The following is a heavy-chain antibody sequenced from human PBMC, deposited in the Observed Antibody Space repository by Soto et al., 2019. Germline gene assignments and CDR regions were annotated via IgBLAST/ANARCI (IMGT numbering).Heavy chain of an antibody. CDR2: IKEDGSAK. Sequence: EVQLVESGGGLVQPGGSLTLSCAASGFTFSRNWMSWVRQAPGKGLEWVANIKEDGSAKYYADAVKGRFTLSRDNVENSRYLQMNSLRAEDTAVYYCARDGDGYPAWGQGTLVTVSS. D-gene: IGHD1-1*01. CDR1: GFTFSRNW. V-gene: IGHV3-7*01. J-gene: IGHJ5*02. CDR3: ARDGDGYPA.